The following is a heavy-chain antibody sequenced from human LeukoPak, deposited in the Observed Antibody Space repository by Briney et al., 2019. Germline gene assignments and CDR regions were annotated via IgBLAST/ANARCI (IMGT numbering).Heavy chain of an antibody. CDR3: TRDMDV. V-gene: IGHV3-7*04. Sequence: GASLRLSCVVPGFTVSSYWMSCVRQAPGKGLEWVANIKQDESEKYYVGSVKGRFTISRDNAKNSLYLQMNSLRAEDTAVYYCTRDMDVWGQGTTVTVSS. CDR2: IKQDESEK. CDR1: GFTVSSYW. J-gene: IGHJ6*02.